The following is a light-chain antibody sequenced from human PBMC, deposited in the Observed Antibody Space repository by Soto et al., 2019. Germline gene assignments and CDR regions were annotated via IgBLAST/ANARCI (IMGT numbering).Light chain of an antibody. V-gene: IGKV3-20*01. CDR3: QQYGSSPPYT. CDR1: QSVSSSY. Sequence: EIVLTQSPGILSLSPGERATLSCRASQSVSSSYLAWYQQKPGQAPRLRIYGASNRATGIPDRFSARGSKTDLPRTISRLEPEDFAVYYCQQYGSSPPYTFGQGTKLEIK. J-gene: IGKJ2*01. CDR2: GAS.